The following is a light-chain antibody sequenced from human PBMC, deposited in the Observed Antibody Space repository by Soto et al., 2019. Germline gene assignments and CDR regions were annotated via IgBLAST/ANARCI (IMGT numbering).Light chain of an antibody. CDR2: DVS. CDR1: SSDIGAYNY. V-gene: IGLV2-14*03. Sequence: SALPQPASVSVPPGQSITISCTGTSSDIGAYNYVSWYQQHPGKAPKLMIYDVSHRPSGVPVRFSGSKSGNTASLTISGLQAEDETEYYCSSYTGSTTPWVFGGGTKVTVL. J-gene: IGLJ3*02. CDR3: SSYTGSTTPWV.